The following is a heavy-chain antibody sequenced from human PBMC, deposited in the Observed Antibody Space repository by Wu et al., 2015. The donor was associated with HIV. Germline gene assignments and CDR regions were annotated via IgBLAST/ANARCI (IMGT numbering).Heavy chain of an antibody. V-gene: IGHV1-46*01. CDR2: INPSGGST. J-gene: IGHJ6*02. D-gene: IGHD2-2*01. CDR3: ARDHQGRRDV. Sequence: QVQLVQSGAEVTKPGASVRVSCQTSGYTFTAHYIHWVRQAPGQGFEWMGIINPSGGSTTYAQKFSDRVTMTSDSSTSTVYMEMDNLRIEDTAVYYCARDHQGRRDVWGLGTTVTVSS. CDR1: GYTFTAHY.